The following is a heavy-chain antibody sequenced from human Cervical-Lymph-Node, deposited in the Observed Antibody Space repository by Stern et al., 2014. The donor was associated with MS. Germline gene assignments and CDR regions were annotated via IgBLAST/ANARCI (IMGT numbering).Heavy chain of an antibody. CDR2: MNPNIGNT. J-gene: IGHJ5*02. CDR3: ARGLVVSSSLWFDP. D-gene: IGHD6-6*01. V-gene: IGHV1-8*01. Sequence: QVQLVESGAEVKKPGASVKVSCKASGYTFINYDINWVRQAPGRGLEWIGWMNPNIGNTGYAQEFQGRVTMTTNPSISTVYMELSSLTSDDTAVYYCARGLVVSSSLWFDPWGQGTLVTVSS. CDR1: GYTFINYD.